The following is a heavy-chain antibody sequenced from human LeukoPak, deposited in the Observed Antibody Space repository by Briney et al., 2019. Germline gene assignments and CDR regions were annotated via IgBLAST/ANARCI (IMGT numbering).Heavy chain of an antibody. CDR2: IYYSGST. CDR3: ARDSRAPGY. V-gene: IGHV4-39*07. J-gene: IGHJ4*02. Sequence: SETLSLTCTVSGGSISSSSYYWGWIRQPPGKGLEWIGSIYYSGSTYYNPSLKSRVTISVDTSKNQFSLKLSSVTAADTAVYYCARDSRAPGYWGQGTLVTVSS. CDR1: GGSISSSSYY.